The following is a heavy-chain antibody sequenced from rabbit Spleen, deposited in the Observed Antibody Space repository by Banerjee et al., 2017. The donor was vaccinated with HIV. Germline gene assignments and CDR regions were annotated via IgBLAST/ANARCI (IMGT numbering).Heavy chain of an antibody. Sequence: QEQLVESGGGLVQPGGSLKLSCTVSGFDITKYGVTWVRQAPGKGLEWIGYIEPIFGRTYYANWVNGRFTISSHNAQNTLYLQLSSLTAADTATYFCARDLPTVIGWNLNLWGPGTLVTVS. CDR2: IEPIFGRT. CDR1: GFDITKYG. CDR3: ARDLPTVIGWNLNL. V-gene: IGHV1S47*01. J-gene: IGHJ4*01. D-gene: IGHD2-1*01.